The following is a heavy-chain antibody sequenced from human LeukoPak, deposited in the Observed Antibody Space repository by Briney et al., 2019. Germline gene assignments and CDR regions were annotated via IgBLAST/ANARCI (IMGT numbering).Heavy chain of an antibody. CDR2: IIPNFGTA. V-gene: IGHV1-69*01. CDR3: AREDSSSWLVGLRRDYYGMDV. D-gene: IGHD6-13*01. CDR1: GGTFSSYA. Sequence: SVKVSCKASGGTFSSYAISWVRQAPGQGLEWMGGIIPNFGTANYAQKFQGRVTITADESTSTAYMELSSLRSEDTAVYYCAREDSSSWLVGLRRDYYGMDVWGQGTTVTVSS. J-gene: IGHJ6*02.